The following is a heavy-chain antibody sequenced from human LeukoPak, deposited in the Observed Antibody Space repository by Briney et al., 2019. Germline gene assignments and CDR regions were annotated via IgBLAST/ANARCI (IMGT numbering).Heavy chain of an antibody. Sequence: GGSLRLSCSASGFPFSSYAMHWVRQAPGKGLEYVSAISDSGGSTYYADSVKGRFTISRDNSKNTLYLQMSSLRADDTAVYYCAKKLGMSVAGSPFFFDYWGQGTLVTVSS. J-gene: IGHJ4*02. D-gene: IGHD6-19*01. CDR3: AKKLGMSVAGSPFFFDY. CDR2: ISDSGGST. V-gene: IGHV3-64*04. CDR1: GFPFSSYA.